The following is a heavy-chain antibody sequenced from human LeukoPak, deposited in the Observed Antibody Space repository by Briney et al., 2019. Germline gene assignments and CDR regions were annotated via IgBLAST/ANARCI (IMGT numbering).Heavy chain of an antibody. V-gene: IGHV1-18*01. CDR3: ASGIVGATRFDY. D-gene: IGHD1-26*01. CDR2: ISAYNGNT. CDR1: GYTFTSYG. J-gene: IGHJ4*02. Sequence: ASVKVSCKASGYTFTSYGSSWVRQAPGQGLEWMGWISAYNGNTNYAQKLQGRATMTTDTSTSTAYMELRSLRSDDTAVYYCASGIVGATRFDYWGQGTLVTVSS.